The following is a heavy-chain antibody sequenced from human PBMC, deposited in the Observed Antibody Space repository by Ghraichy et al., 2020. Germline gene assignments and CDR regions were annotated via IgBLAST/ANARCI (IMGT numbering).Heavy chain of an antibody. Sequence: GGSLRLSCAATAFTFSDDSMNRVLQAPGKGLEWVSYISNDRTTYADSVKGRFTISRDNAKNSLYLQMNSLRDEDTAVYYCARDYGWELVDWGQGTLVTVSS. CDR3: ARDYGWELVD. D-gene: IGHD1-26*01. CDR2: ISNDRTT. CDR1: AFTFSDDS. J-gene: IGHJ4*02. V-gene: IGHV3-48*02.